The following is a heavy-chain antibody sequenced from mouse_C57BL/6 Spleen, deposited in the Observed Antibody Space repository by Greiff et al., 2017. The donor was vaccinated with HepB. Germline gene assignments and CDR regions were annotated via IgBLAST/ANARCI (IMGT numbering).Heavy chain of an antibody. V-gene: IGHV1-26*01. CDR1: GYTFTDYY. CDR2: INPNNGGT. CDR3: ARGGLRQYYFDY. Sequence: EVQLQQSGPELVKPGASVKISCKASGYTFTDYYMNWVKQSHGKSLEWIGDINPNNGGTSYNQKFKGKATLTVDKSSSTAYMELRSLTSEDSAVYYCARGGLRQYYFDYWGQGTTLTVSS. D-gene: IGHD1-1*01. J-gene: IGHJ2*01.